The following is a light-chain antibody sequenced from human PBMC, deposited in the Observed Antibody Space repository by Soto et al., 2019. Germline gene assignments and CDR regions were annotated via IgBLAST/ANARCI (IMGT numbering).Light chain of an antibody. Sequence: EVRLTQSAATLSLSPGERATVSCRASLGIYTCLAWYQLKPGQAPRLLIDDASNRATGIPARFSGSGSGTDFTLTISSLEPEDFAVYYCQQRSNWPPLISFGQGTRLEIK. CDR1: LGIYTC. CDR2: DAS. CDR3: QQRSNWPPLIS. J-gene: IGKJ5*01. V-gene: IGKV3-11*01.